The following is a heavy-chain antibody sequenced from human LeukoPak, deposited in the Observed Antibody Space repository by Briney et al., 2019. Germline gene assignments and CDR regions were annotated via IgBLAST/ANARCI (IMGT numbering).Heavy chain of an antibody. CDR1: GFTFSGYS. CDR3: ASDLPAATS. D-gene: IGHD2-2*01. J-gene: IGHJ4*02. V-gene: IGHV3-21*01. Sequence: GGSLRLSCAASGFTFSGYSMNWVRQAPGKGLEWVSSISGSSDYIFHADLAKGRFTISRDNAKNSLYLQVNSLRAEDTAVYYCASDLPAATSWGQGTLVTVSS. CDR2: ISGSSDYI.